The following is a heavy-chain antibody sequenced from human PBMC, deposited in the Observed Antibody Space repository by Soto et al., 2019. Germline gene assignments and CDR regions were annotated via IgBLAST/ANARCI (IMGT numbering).Heavy chain of an antibody. V-gene: IGHV3-15*07. Sequence: GGSLRLSCAASGFTFSNAWMNWVRQAPGKGLEWVGRIKSKTDGGTTDYAAPVKGRFTISRDDSKNTLYLQMNSLKTEDTAVYYCTTDAPELRKNDVTRNIYGDYDGYHRHYYYGMDVWGQGTTVTVSS. CDR3: TTDAPELRKNDVTRNIYGDYDGYHRHYYYGMDV. CDR1: GFTFSNAW. CDR2: IKSKTDGGTT. J-gene: IGHJ6*02. D-gene: IGHD4-17*01.